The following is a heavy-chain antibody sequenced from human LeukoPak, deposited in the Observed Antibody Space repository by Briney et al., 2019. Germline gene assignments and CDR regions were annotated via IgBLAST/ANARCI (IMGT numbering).Heavy chain of an antibody. J-gene: IGHJ4*02. V-gene: IGHV4-34*01. CDR1: GGSFSGYY. D-gene: IGHD6-13*01. CDR3: ARFIAAADTIDY. Sequence: SETLSLTCAVYGGSFSGYYWSWIRQPPGKGLEWIGEINHSGSTNYNPSLKSRVTISVDTSKNQFSLKLSSVTAADTAVYYCARFIAAADTIDYWGQGTLVTVSS. CDR2: INHSGST.